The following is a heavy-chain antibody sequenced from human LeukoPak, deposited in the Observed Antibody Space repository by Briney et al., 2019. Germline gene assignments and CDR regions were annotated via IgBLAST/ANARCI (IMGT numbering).Heavy chain of an antibody. CDR3: AAYDFWSGYHEGFDY. CDR2: ISYDGSNK. D-gene: IGHD3-3*01. Sequence: GGSLRLSCAASGFTFSDHYMDWVRQAPGKGLEWVAVISYDGSNKYYADSVKGRFTISRDNSKNTLYLQMNSLRAEDTAVYYCAAYDFWSGYHEGFDYWGQGTLVTVSS. CDR1: GFTFSDHY. V-gene: IGHV3-30*03. J-gene: IGHJ4*02.